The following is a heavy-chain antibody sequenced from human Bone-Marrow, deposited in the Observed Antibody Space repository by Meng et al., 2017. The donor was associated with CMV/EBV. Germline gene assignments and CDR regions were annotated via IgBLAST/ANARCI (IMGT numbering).Heavy chain of an antibody. CDR1: GYTFHGYY. J-gene: IGHJ5*02. CDR2: INPNSGGT. CDR3: ARVDGDYVIFWFDP. Sequence: KASGYTFHGYYMHWVRQAPGQGLEWMGWINPNSGGTNYAQKFQGRVTMTRDTSISTAYMELSRLRSDDTAVYYCARVDGDYVIFWFDPWGQGTLVTVS. V-gene: IGHV1-2*02. D-gene: IGHD4-17*01.